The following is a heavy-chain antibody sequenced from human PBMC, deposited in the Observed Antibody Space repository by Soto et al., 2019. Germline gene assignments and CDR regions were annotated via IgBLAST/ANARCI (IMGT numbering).Heavy chain of an antibody. D-gene: IGHD4-17*01. CDR1: GYTFTNYG. V-gene: IGHV1-18*01. CDR2: INGYNGYT. CDR3: ARDGDEEANVDP. J-gene: IGHJ5*02. Sequence: QVQLVQSGAEVKKPGASVKVSCKASGYTFTNYGISWVRQAPGQGLEWMGWINGYNGYTNYAQKFQGRVTMATDTSTSTAYMERMNLRPDDTAVYYWARDGDEEANVDPWGQGTLVTVSS.